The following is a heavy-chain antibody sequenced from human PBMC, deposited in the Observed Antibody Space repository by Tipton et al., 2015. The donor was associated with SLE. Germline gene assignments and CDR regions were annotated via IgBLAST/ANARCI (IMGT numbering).Heavy chain of an antibody. CDR3: ARQDPVVAAHAFDI. J-gene: IGHJ3*02. CDR2: IYYSGST. D-gene: IGHD2-15*01. V-gene: IGHV4-39*07. Sequence: TLSLTCTVSGGSISSSSYYWGWIRQPPGKGLEWIGSIYYSGSTYYNPSLKGRVTISVDTSKNQFSLKLSSVTAADTAVYYCARQDPVVAAHAFDIWGQGTMVTVSS. CDR1: GGSISSSSYY.